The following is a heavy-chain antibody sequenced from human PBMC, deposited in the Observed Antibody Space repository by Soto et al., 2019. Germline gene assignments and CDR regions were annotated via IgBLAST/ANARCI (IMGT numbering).Heavy chain of an antibody. D-gene: IGHD3-16*01. J-gene: IGHJ5*02. CDR1: GYTLTELS. Sequence: QVQLVQSGAEVKKPGASVKVYCKVSGYTLTELSMHWVRQAPGKGLEWMGGFDPEDGETIYAQEFQGRVTMTEDTSTETAYMELSSMRSEDTAVYYCATGVYVGGTKQAHWFDPWVQGTLVTVSS. CDR2: FDPEDGET. CDR3: ATGVYVGGTKQAHWFDP. V-gene: IGHV1-24*01.